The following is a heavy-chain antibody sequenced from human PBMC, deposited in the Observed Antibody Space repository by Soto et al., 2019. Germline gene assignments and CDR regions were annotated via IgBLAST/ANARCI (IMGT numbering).Heavy chain of an antibody. V-gene: IGHV1-46*03. Sequence: GASVKVSCKASGYTFTSYYMHWVRQAPGQGLEWMGIINPSGGSTSYAQKFQGRVTMTRDTSTSTVYMELSSLRSEDTAVYYCARVKPLGYCSGGSCFWGRAFDIWGQGTMVTVSS. CDR2: INPSGGST. CDR1: GYTFTSYY. D-gene: IGHD2-15*01. CDR3: ARVKPLGYCSGGSCFWGRAFDI. J-gene: IGHJ3*02.